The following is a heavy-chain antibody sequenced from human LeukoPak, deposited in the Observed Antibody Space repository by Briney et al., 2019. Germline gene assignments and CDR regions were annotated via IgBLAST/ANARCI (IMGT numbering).Heavy chain of an antibody. Sequence: GGSLRLSCAASGFTFSSYWMTWVRQAPGKGLEWVAVIWYDGSNKYYADSVKGRFTISRDNSKNTLYLQMNSLRAEDTAVYYCARGYYGSGSYFAYWGQGTLVTVSS. CDR2: IWYDGSNK. J-gene: IGHJ4*02. CDR1: GFTFSSYW. V-gene: IGHV3-33*08. CDR3: ARGYYGSGSYFAY. D-gene: IGHD3-10*01.